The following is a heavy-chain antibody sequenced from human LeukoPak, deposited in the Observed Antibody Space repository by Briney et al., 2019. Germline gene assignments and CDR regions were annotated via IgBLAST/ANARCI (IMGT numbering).Heavy chain of an antibody. Sequence: SETLSLTCSVSGGSISSYYWSWIRQPPGKGLEWIGYMYNSGSTNYNPSLKSRVTISVDTTKTQFSLNLSSVTDADTAVYYCARDHYDRSGYSSFDYWGQGTLVTVSS. J-gene: IGHJ4*02. V-gene: IGHV4-59*01. CDR2: MYNSGST. D-gene: IGHD3-22*01. CDR1: GGSISSYY. CDR3: ARDHYDRSGYSSFDY.